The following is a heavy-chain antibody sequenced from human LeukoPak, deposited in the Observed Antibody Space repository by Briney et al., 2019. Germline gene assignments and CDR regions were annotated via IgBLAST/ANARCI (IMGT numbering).Heavy chain of an antibody. CDR2: IIPIFGTA. J-gene: IGHJ4*02. Sequence: GSSVKVSCKASGGTFTSYAISWVRQARGQGLEWMGGIIPIFGTANYAQKFQGRVTITADESTSTAYMELSSLRSEDTAVYYCARGAYYDILTGYLDYWGQGTLVTVSS. CDR3: ARGAYYDILTGYLDY. V-gene: IGHV1-69*01. CDR1: GGTFTSYA. D-gene: IGHD3-9*01.